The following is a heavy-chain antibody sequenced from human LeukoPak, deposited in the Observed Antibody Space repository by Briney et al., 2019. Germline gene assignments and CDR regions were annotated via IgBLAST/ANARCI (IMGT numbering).Heavy chain of an antibody. Sequence: GESLKISCKGSGFIFTRYWIGWVRQMSGKGLEYMGIIYPGDSDVRYSPSFQGQVTISADKSISTAYLQWSSLKASDTAMYYCARGGGYNYGTFDYWGQGTLVTVSS. CDR1: GFIFTRYW. CDR3: ARGGGYNYGTFDY. D-gene: IGHD5-18*01. J-gene: IGHJ4*02. V-gene: IGHV5-51*01. CDR2: IYPGDSDV.